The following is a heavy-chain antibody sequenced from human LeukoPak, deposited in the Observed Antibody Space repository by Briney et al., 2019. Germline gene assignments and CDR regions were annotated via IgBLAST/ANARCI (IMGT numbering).Heavy chain of an antibody. V-gene: IGHV3-21*01. CDR1: GFTFSSYS. Sequence: GGSLRLSCAASGFTFSSYSMNWVRQAPGKGLEWVSSISSSSSYIYYADSVKGRFTISRDNAKNSLYLQINSLRAEDTAVYYCARVRAAAGSSWFDPWGQGTLVTVSS. D-gene: IGHD6-13*01. CDR2: ISSSSSYI. CDR3: ARVRAAAGSSWFDP. J-gene: IGHJ5*02.